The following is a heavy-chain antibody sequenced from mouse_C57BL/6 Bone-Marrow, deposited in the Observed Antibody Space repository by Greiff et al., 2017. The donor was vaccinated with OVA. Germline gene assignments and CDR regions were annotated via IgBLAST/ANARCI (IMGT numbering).Heavy chain of an antibody. CDR1: GYTFTSYW. V-gene: IGHV1-59*01. D-gene: IGHD2-1*01. Sequence: QVQLQQPGAELVRPGTSVKLSCKASGYTFTSYWMHWVKQRPGQGLEWIGVIDPSDSYTNYNQKFKGKATLTVDTSSSTAYMQLSSLTSEDSAVYYSASGNFYAMDYWGQGTSVTVSS. CDR2: IDPSDSYT. J-gene: IGHJ4*01. CDR3: ASGNFYAMDY.